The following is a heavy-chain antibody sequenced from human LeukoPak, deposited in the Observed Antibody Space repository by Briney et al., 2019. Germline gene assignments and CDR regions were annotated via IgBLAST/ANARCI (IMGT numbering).Heavy chain of an antibody. Sequence: PGRSLRLSCAASGFTFSNYPMHWVRQAPGKGLEWVAVISYDGSNKYYADSVKGRFTISRDNSKNTLYLQMNGLRAADTALYYCATDWPGHCSGTTCSGRNWFDPWGQGTLVTVSS. CDR2: ISYDGSNK. D-gene: IGHD2-2*01. CDR1: GFTFSNYP. V-gene: IGHV3-30*04. J-gene: IGHJ5*02. CDR3: ATDWPGHCSGTTCSGRNWFDP.